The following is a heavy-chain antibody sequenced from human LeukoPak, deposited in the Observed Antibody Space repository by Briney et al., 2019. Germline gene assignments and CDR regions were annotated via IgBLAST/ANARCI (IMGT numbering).Heavy chain of an antibody. D-gene: IGHD4-17*01. J-gene: IGHJ3*02. CDR3: ARDDYGDYNAFDI. CDR2: ISSSSSTI. V-gene: IGHV3-48*01. Sequence: GGSLRLSCAASGFTFRSYSMNWVRQAPGKGLEWVSYISSSSSTIYYADSVKGRFTISRDNAKNSLYLQMNSLRAEDTAVYYCARDDYGDYNAFDIWGQGTMVTVSS. CDR1: GFTFRSYS.